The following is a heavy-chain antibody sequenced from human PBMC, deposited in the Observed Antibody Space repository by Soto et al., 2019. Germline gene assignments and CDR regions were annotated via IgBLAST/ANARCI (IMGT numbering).Heavy chain of an antibody. CDR3: ARHYCSSTSCYPVYYYYYGMDV. J-gene: IGHJ6*02. CDR2: IYPGDSDT. D-gene: IGHD2-2*01. V-gene: IGHV5-51*01. Sequence: PGESLKISGKGSGYSFTIYWIGWVLQMPWKGLEWMGIIYPGDSDTRYSPSFQGQVTISADKSISTAYLQWSSLKASDTAMYYCARHYCSSTSCYPVYYYYYGMDVWGQGTTVTVSS. CDR1: GYSFTIYW.